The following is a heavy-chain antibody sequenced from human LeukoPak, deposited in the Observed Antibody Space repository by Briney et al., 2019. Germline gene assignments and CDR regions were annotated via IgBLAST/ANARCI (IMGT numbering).Heavy chain of an antibody. Sequence: PGGSLRLSCIASGFTFSNYWMHWVRQAPGKGLVWVSRINSDGSSTSYADSVKGRFTISRDNAKNTLYLQMNSLRAEDTAVYFCAKEFGSGYFDYWGQGTLVTVSS. CDR3: AKEFGSGYFDY. CDR1: GFTFSNYW. CDR2: INSDGSST. V-gene: IGHV3-74*01. D-gene: IGHD2-15*01. J-gene: IGHJ4*02.